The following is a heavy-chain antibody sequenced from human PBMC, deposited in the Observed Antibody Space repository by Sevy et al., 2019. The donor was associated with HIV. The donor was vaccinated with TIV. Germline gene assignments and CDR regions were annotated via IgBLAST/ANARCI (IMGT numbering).Heavy chain of an antibody. D-gene: IGHD5-12*01. V-gene: IGHV1-18*01. Sequence: ASVKVSCKASGYTFTSYGISWVRQAPGQGLEWMGWISAYNGNTNYAQKLQGRVTMTTDKSTSTAYMELRSLRSDDTAVYYCARDEYSGYDSGLFDYWGQGTLVTVSS. CDR3: ARDEYSGYDSGLFDY. CDR2: ISAYNGNT. CDR1: GYTFTSYG. J-gene: IGHJ4*02.